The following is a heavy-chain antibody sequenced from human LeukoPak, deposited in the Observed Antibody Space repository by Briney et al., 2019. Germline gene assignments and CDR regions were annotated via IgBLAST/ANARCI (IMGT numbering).Heavy chain of an antibody. CDR3: ARVPSLGYCSGGSCYRFDH. V-gene: IGHV1-8*01. D-gene: IGHD2-15*01. CDR2: MNPDSTNT. Sequence: GASVKVSCKASGYTFTSYDINWVRRAPGQGLEWMGWMNPDSTNTGYAQKFQGRVTMTRDTSMSTAYMELSSLTSEDTAVYYCARVPSLGYCSGGSCYRFDHWGQGTLVAVSS. CDR1: GYTFTSYD. J-gene: IGHJ4*02.